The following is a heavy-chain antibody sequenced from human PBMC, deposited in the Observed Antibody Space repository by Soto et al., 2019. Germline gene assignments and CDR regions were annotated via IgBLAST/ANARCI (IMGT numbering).Heavy chain of an antibody. CDR3: ARGPDDSDVPRWDY. CDR1: GYNFNQYY. D-gene: IGHD4-17*01. Sequence: QVQLVQSEAEVRKPGASVRLSCATSGYNFNQYYIHWVRQAPGQGLEWMGIINLRGGTTEYAHKFRGRVTVTGDTSTRTAYMELSSLRSEDTAVYFCARGPDDSDVPRWDYWGQGTLITVSS. CDR2: INLRGGTT. J-gene: IGHJ4*02. V-gene: IGHV1-46*02.